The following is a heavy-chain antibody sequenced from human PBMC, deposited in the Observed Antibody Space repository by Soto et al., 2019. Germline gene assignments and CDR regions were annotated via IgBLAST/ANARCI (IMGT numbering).Heavy chain of an antibody. Sequence: PSQTLSLTCAISMDSVSNNRATWNWIRQSPSGGLEWLGRTYYRSKWISDYAMSVKGRISINPDTSKNLVSLHLNFVTPEDTAVYYCARDPPDFNSGFDFWGQGTLVTVSS. CDR2: TYYRSKWIS. CDR3: ARDPPDFNSGFDF. V-gene: IGHV6-1*01. CDR1: MDSVSNNRAT. D-gene: IGHD1-26*01. J-gene: IGHJ4*02.